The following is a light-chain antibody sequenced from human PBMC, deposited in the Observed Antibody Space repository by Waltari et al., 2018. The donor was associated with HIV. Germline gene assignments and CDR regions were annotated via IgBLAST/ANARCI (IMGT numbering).Light chain of an antibody. V-gene: IGLV2-8*01. Sequence: QSALTQPPSVSGSLGQSVTISCTGSSSDIGAYDFVSWFQQHPHSAPKLLLYEVTRRPSTVSDRFSGSRSGNTAFLTVAGLQPDDEATYFCSSYGDSLRVLFGGGTNVTVL. J-gene: IGLJ3*02. CDR1: SSDIGAYDF. CDR2: EVT. CDR3: SSYGDSLRVL.